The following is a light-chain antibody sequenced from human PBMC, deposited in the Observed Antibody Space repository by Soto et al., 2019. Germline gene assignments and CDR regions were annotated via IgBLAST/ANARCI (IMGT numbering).Light chain of an antibody. CDR2: AAS. Sequence: DIQMTQSPSSLSASVGDIVTITCRASQSISSYLNWYQQKPGKAPKLLIDAASSLQSGVPSRFSGSGSGTHFTRTISSLQPEDFATYYCQQSYSTLYTFGQGTKLEIK. CDR3: QQSYSTLYT. CDR1: QSISSY. V-gene: IGKV1-39*01. J-gene: IGKJ2*01.